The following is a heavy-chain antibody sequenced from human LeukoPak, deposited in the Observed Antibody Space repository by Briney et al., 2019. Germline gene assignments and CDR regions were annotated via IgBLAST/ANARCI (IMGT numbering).Heavy chain of an antibody. CDR1: GGSISSYY. CDR2: IYYSGST. V-gene: IGHV4-59*01. Sequence: SETLSLTCTVSGGSISSYYWSWIRQPPGKGLEWIGYIYYSGSTNYNPSLKSRVTISVDTSKNQFSLKLSSVTAADTAVYYCARVLGVGYYYHMDVWGKGTTVTVSS. D-gene: IGHD7-27*01. CDR3: ARVLGVGYYYHMDV. J-gene: IGHJ6*03.